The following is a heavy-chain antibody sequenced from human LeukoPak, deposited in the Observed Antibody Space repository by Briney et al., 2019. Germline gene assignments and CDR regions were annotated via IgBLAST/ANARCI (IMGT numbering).Heavy chain of an antibody. CDR2: IRSNANSYAT. V-gene: IGHV3-73*01. CDR3: AKDLIPGT. Sequence: GGSLRLSCATSGFTFSGSAIHWVRQASGKGLEWVGRIRSNANSYATTDAASVKGRFTISRDNSKNTLYLQMNSLRAEDTAVYYCAKDLIPGTWGQGTLVTVSS. J-gene: IGHJ5*02. CDR1: GFTFSGSA. D-gene: IGHD3-10*01.